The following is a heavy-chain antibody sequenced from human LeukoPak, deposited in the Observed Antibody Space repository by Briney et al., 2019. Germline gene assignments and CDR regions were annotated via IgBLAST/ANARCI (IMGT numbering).Heavy chain of an antibody. V-gene: IGHV1-18*01. CDR3: ALIPYCTTATCYYFDY. J-gene: IGHJ4*02. D-gene: IGHD2-2*01. CDR1: GYTFTSYG. Sequence: ASVKVSCKASGYTFTSYGISWVRPAPGQGLEWMGWISAYNGNTNYAQKLQGRVTMTADTSTSTTYMELRSLRSDDTAVYYCALIPYCTTATCYYFDYWGQGTLVTVSS. CDR2: ISAYNGNT.